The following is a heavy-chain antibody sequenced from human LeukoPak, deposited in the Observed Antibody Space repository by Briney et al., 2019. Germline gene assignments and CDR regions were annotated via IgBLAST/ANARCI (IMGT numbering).Heavy chain of an antibody. Sequence: GGSLRLSCAASGFTFSYWMSWVRQAPGKGLEWVANIKQDGSEKYYVDSVKGRFTISRDNAKNSLYLQMNSLRAEDTAVYYCARRWWQQLVVTLFDYWGQGTLVTVSS. V-gene: IGHV3-7*01. CDR1: GFTFSYW. CDR2: IKQDGSEK. J-gene: IGHJ4*02. D-gene: IGHD6-13*01. CDR3: ARRWWQQLVVTLFDY.